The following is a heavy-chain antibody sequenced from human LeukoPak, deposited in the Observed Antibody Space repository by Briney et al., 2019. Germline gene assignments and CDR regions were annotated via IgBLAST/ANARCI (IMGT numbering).Heavy chain of an antibody. Sequence: ASVKVSCKVSGYTLTELSMHWVRQAPGKGLEWMGGFDPEDGGTIYAQKFQGRVTMTEDTSTDTAYMELSSLRSEDTAVYYCATATYYYDSSQAITFDYWGQGTLVTVSS. J-gene: IGHJ4*02. CDR3: ATATYYYDSSQAITFDY. D-gene: IGHD3-22*01. CDR2: FDPEDGGT. CDR1: GYTLTELS. V-gene: IGHV1-24*01.